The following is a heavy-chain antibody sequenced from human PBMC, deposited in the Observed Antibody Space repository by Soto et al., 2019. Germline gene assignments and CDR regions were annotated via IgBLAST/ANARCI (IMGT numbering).Heavy chain of an antibody. CDR2: IVVGSDNT. Sequence: VKVSCKTSGFTFTSSAIQWVRQARGQRLEWIGWIVVGSDNTNYAQKFQERVTITRDLSTNTIYMDLSGLRSEDTAVYYCAAGPSFWQNYYYGAMDVWGQGTTVT. CDR3: AAGPSFWQNYYYGAMDV. V-gene: IGHV1-58*02. J-gene: IGHJ6*02. CDR1: GFTFTSSA.